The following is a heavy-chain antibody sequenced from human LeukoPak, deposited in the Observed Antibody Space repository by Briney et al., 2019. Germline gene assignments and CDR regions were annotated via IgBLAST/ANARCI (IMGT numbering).Heavy chain of an antibody. CDR2: ITSNGNTT. V-gene: IGHV3-11*04. CDR1: GFTFSDYY. Sequence: NTGGSLRLSCAASGFTFSDYYMRWIRQAPGKGLEWVSYITSNGNTTYYADSVKGRFTISRDNSKNTLYLQMNSLRAEDTAVYYCARDRPSRGIVVVTTELTASFDYWGQGTLVTVSS. CDR3: ARDRPSRGIVVVTTELTASFDY. D-gene: IGHD3-22*01. J-gene: IGHJ4*02.